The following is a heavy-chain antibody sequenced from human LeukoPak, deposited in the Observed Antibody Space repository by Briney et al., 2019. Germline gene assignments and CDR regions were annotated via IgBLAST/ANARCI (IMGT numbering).Heavy chain of an antibody. V-gene: IGHV3-48*02. CDR2: ISSSSSTI. CDR1: GFTFSSHS. CDR3: ARGYYYDSSGYYYEGDY. Sequence: GGSLRLSCAASGFTFSSHSMHWVRQAPGKGLAWVSYISSSSSTIYYADSVKGRFTISGDNAKNSLYLQMSSLRDEDTAVYYCARGYYYDSSGYYYEGDYWGQGTLVTVSS. J-gene: IGHJ4*02. D-gene: IGHD3-22*01.